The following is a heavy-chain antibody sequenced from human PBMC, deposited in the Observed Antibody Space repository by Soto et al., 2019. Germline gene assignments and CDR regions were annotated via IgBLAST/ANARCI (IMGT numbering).Heavy chain of an antibody. J-gene: IGHJ5*02. CDR2: ITPYNGNT. V-gene: IGHV1-18*04. Sequence: ASLKVSCKASDYTFTSYGISWVRQAPGQGLEWMGWITPYNGNTNYAQKLQGRVTMTTDTSTKTAYMELRGLRSDDTAVYYCARSGMVRGNVPNWFHPWGQGTLVTVSS. CDR3: ARSGMVRGNVPNWFHP. CDR1: DYTFTSYG. D-gene: IGHD3-10*01.